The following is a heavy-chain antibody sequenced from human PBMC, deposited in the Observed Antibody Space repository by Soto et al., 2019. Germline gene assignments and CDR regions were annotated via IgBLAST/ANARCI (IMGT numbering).Heavy chain of an antibody. Sequence: GGSLRLSCAVSGFTFDDNAMHWVRQAPEKGLEWVSGINWKSDIGYADSVKGRFTISRDNAENSLYLQMNSLRAEGTALYYCAISQNRGGRTTFIYWGQGTQVTVSS. CDR3: AISQNRGGRTTFIY. CDR2: INWKSDI. J-gene: IGHJ4*02. CDR1: GFTFDDNA. D-gene: IGHD3-16*01. V-gene: IGHV3-9*01.